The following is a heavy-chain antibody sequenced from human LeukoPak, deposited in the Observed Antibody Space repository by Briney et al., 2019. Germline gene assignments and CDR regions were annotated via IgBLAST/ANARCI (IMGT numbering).Heavy chain of an antibody. V-gene: IGHV1-2*02. D-gene: IGHD3/OR15-3a*01. CDR3: AREDFRILTHYYYGMDV. J-gene: IGHJ6*02. CDR1: GYTFTGYY. Sequence: ASVKVSCKASGYTFTGYYMHWVRQAPGQGLEWMGWINPNGGGTNYAQKFQGRVTMTRDTSISTAYMELSRLRSDDTAVYYCAREDFRILTHYYYGMDVWGQGTTVTVSS. CDR2: INPNGGGT.